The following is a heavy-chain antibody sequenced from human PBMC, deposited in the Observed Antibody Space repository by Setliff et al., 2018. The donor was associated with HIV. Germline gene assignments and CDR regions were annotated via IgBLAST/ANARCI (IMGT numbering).Heavy chain of an antibody. CDR3: ARGPTTVTNYYYYYMDV. CDR1: GFTFNSYA. Sequence: PGGSLRLSCAASGFTFNSYAMSWVRQAPGKGLEWVSDISGSDDGSSFAHYADSVKGRFTISRDNSKNTLYLQMNGLRAEDTAVYYCARGPTTVTNYYYYYMDVWGKGTTVTVSS. D-gene: IGHD4-17*01. CDR2: ISGSDDGSSFA. J-gene: IGHJ6*03. V-gene: IGHV3-23*01.